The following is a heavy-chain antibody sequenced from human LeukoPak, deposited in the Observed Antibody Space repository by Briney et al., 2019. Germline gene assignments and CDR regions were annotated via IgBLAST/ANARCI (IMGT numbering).Heavy chain of an antibody. D-gene: IGHD4-17*01. V-gene: IGHV3-21*01. Sequence: GALRLSCAASGFTFSSYSMNWVRRAPGKGLEWVSSISSSSSYIYYADSVKGRFTISRDNAKNSLYLQMNSLRAEDTAVYYCARVKQKSVGMTTVTTMIRIFDYWGQGTLVTVSS. CDR3: ARVKQKSVGMTTVTTMIRIFDY. J-gene: IGHJ4*02. CDR2: ISSSSSYI. CDR1: GFTFSSYS.